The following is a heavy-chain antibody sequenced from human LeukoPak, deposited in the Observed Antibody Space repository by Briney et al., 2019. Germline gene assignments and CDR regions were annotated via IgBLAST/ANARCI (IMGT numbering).Heavy chain of an antibody. Sequence: GGSLRLSCAASGFTFSSYEMNWVRQAPGKGLEWVSYISSSGSTIYYADSVKGRFTISRDNAKNSLYLQMNSLRAGDTAVYYCARATEDYYYYMDVWGKGTTVTISS. CDR3: ARATEDYYYYMDV. CDR2: ISSSGSTI. J-gene: IGHJ6*03. CDR1: GFTFSSYE. V-gene: IGHV3-48*03. D-gene: IGHD1-14*01.